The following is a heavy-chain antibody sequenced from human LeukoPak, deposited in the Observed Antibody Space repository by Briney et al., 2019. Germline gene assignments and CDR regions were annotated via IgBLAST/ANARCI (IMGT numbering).Heavy chain of an antibody. CDR3: AHFRGGAFDF. CDR1: GGSISSSSCY. D-gene: IGHD3-16*01. CDR2: IYYSGST. Sequence: PSETLSLTCTVSGGSISSSSCYWGWIRQPPGKGLEWIGSIYYSGSTYYNPSLKSRVTISVDTSKNQFALKLSSVTAADTAVYYCAHFRGGAFDFWGQGTMVTVSA. J-gene: IGHJ3*01. V-gene: IGHV4-39*01.